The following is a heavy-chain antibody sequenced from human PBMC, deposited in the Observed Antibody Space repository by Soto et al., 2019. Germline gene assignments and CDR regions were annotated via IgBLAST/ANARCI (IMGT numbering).Heavy chain of an antibody. CDR1: GFTFSNAW. Sequence: GGSLRLSCAASGFTFSNAWMNWVRQAPGKGLEWVGRIKSKTDGGTTDYAAPVKGRFTISRDDSKNTLYLQMNSLKTEDTAVYYCTPDILGSYDILTGPPPYYYYYGMDVWGQGTTVTVSS. CDR3: TPDILGSYDILTGPPPYYYYYGMDV. D-gene: IGHD3-9*01. V-gene: IGHV3-15*07. CDR2: IKSKTDGGTT. J-gene: IGHJ6*02.